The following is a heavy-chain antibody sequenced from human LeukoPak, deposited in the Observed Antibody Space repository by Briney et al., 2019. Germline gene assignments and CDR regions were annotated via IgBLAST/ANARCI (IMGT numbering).Heavy chain of an antibody. CDR1: GGSIRSDY. CDR2: IYTSGST. CDR3: ARAPLYYYDSSGYFPPLFDY. J-gene: IGHJ4*02. Sequence: PSETLSLTCTVSGGSIRSDYWNWIRQPAGKGLEWIGRIYTSGSTNYNPSLKSRVTISVDTSKNQFSLKLSSVTAADTAVYYCARAPLYYYDSSGYFPPLFDYWGQGTLVTVSS. V-gene: IGHV4-4*07. D-gene: IGHD3-22*01.